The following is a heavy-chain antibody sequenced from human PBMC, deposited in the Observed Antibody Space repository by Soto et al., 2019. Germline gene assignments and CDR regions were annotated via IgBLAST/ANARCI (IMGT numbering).Heavy chain of an antibody. CDR2: INWNSGSI. CDR3: VKDESINWYSGHFRH. J-gene: IGHJ1*01. CDR1: GFTFDDYA. Sequence: LRLSCAASGFTFDDYAMHWVRQVPGKGLEWVSGINWNSGSIGYGDSVKGRFAISRDNAKNSLHLQMNSLSAEDTAFYYCVKDESINWYSGHFRHWGQGTLVTVYS. V-gene: IGHV3-9*01. D-gene: IGHD6-13*01.